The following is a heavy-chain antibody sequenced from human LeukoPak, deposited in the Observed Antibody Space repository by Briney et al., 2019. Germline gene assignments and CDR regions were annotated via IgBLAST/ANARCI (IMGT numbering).Heavy chain of an antibody. CDR2: ISSSSSYI. CDR1: GFTFSSYT. CDR3: ASEYSPNY. D-gene: IGHD6-6*01. J-gene: IGHJ4*02. Sequence: GGFLRLSCAASGFTFSSYTMNWVRQAPGKGLEWVSSISSSSSYIYYADSLKGRFTISRDNAKNSLYLQMNSLRAEDTAVYYCASEYSPNYWGQGTLVTVSS. V-gene: IGHV3-21*01.